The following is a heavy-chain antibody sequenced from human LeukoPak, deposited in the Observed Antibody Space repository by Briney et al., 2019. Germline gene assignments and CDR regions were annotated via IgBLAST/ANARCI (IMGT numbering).Heavy chain of an antibody. D-gene: IGHD6-13*01. V-gene: IGHV1-3*01. J-gene: IGHJ4*02. CDR3: ARTTWGSSSWYLDY. CDR2: INAGNGNT. CDR1: GYTFTSYA. Sequence: ASVKVSCKASGYTFTSYAMHWVRQAPGQRLEWMGWINAGNGNTKYSQKLQGRVTMTTDTSTSTAYMELRSLRSDDTAVYYCARTTWGSSSWYLDYWGQGTLVTVSS.